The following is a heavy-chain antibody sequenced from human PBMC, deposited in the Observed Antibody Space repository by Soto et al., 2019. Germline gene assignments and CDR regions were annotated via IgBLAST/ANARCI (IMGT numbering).Heavy chain of an antibody. D-gene: IGHD3-22*01. V-gene: IGHV3-23*01. CDR2: ISGSGSGT. CDR3: AKGSWGYYDTVDY. J-gene: IGHJ4*02. Sequence: RRFLRVACAASGLTFISYSIYGVRQAPGRGLDWVSGISGSGSGTYYADSVKGRFTISIDNSKNTLYLQMNSLRAEDTAVYYCAKGSWGYYDTVDYWGQGTLVTVSP. CDR1: GLTFISYS.